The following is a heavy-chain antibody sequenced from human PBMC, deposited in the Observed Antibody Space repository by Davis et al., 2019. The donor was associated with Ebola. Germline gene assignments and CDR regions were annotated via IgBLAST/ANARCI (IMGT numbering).Heavy chain of an antibody. V-gene: IGHV1-8*01. CDR1: GYSFTSYD. CDR2: MNPNSGNT. CDR3: ARERNSLGSDF. D-gene: IGHD5-18*01. Sequence: AASVKVSCKASGYSFTSYDINWVRQASGQGLEWMGWMNPNSGNTGYAQKFQGRVTMTRDTSRTTAYMELSSLTSEDTAVYFCARERNSLGSDFWGQGTTVTVSS. J-gene: IGHJ6*02.